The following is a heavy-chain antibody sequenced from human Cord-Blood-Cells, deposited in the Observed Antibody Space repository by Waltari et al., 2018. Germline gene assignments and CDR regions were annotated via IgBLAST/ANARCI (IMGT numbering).Heavy chain of an antibody. J-gene: IGHJ2*01. D-gene: IGHD1-26*01. V-gene: IGHV4-31*03. CDR2: IYYSGST. CDR3: ARDRGVVGRRKDTYWYFDL. Sequence: QVQLQESGPGLVKPSQTLSLTCTVSGGSISSGGSYWSWIRQPPGKGLEWIGYIYYSGSTYYNPSLKSRVTISVDTSKNQFSLKLSSVTTADTAVYYCARDRGVVGRRKDTYWYFDLWGRGTLVTVSS. CDR1: GGSISSGGSY.